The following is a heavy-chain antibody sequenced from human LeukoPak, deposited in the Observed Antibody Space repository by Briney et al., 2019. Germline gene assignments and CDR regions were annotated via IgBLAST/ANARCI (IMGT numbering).Heavy chain of an antibody. V-gene: IGHV3-30-3*01. Sequence: PGGSLRLSCAASGFTFSSYAMHWVRQAPGKGLEWVAVISYDGSNKYYADSVKGRFTISRDNSKNTLYLQMNSLRGEDTAVYYCAKEARIAAALSYYFDYWGQGTLVTVSS. CDR3: AKEARIAAALSYYFDY. J-gene: IGHJ4*02. D-gene: IGHD6-13*01. CDR1: GFTFSSYA. CDR2: ISYDGSNK.